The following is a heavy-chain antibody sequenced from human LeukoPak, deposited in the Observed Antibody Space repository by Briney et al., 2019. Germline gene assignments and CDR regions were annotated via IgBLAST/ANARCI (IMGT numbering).Heavy chain of an antibody. J-gene: IGHJ5*02. CDR1: GFTFSSYW. D-gene: IGHD1-26*01. CDR3: ARGATFDD. CDR2: IRQDGSEK. V-gene: IGHV3-7*03. Sequence: GGSLRLSCTASGFTFSSYWMSWVRQAPGKGLEWVANIRQDGSEKFYADSVKGRFSISRDNAKNSLYLQMNSLRAEDTAVYYCARGATFDDWGQGTLVTVSS.